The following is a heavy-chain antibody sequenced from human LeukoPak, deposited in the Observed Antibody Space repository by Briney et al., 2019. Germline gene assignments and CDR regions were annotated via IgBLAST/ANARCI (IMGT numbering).Heavy chain of an antibody. CDR3: ARAPSWYYYMYV. Sequence: GSSEKVSCKASGYTFTGYYMHWVRQAPGQGLEWMGWINPNSGGTNYAQKFQGRVTMTRDTSISTAYMELRRLRSDDTAVYYCARAPSWYYYMYVWVKGTTVTVSS. J-gene: IGHJ6*03. V-gene: IGHV1-2*02. CDR1: GYTFTGYY. CDR2: INPNSGGT.